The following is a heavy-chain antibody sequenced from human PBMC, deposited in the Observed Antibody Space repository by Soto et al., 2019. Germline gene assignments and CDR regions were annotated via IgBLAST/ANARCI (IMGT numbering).Heavy chain of an antibody. Sequence: QVQLQESAPGLVKPSQTLSLTCTVSGGSISSGYYWSWIRQHPGKGLEWIGYIYYSGSTKYNPSPKSRVTMSVDTLKNQFSLQLASVTAADTAVYYGASESYVGKAAFDSWGQGTLVTVSS. CDR2: IYYSGST. J-gene: IGHJ4*02. D-gene: IGHD1-26*01. CDR1: GGSISSGYY. V-gene: IGHV4-31*03. CDR3: ASESYVGKAAFDS.